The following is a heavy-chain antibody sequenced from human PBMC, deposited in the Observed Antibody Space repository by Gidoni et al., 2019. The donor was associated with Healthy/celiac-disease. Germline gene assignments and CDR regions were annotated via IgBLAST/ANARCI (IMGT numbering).Heavy chain of an antibody. CDR3: ARDPAVVVVAATHFDY. CDR1: GFTFSSYS. Sequence: EVQLVESGGGLVQPGGSLRLSCAASGFTFSSYSMNWVRQAPGKGLEWVSYISSSSSTTYYADSVKGRFTISRDNAKNSLYLQMNSLRDEDTAVYYCARDPAVVVVAATHFDYWGQGTLVTVSS. V-gene: IGHV3-48*02. CDR2: ISSSSSTT. D-gene: IGHD2-15*01. J-gene: IGHJ4*02.